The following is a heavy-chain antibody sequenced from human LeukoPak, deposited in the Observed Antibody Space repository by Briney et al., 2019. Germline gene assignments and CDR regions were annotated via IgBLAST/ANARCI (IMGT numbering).Heavy chain of an antibody. CDR2: ISSSSSTI. CDR3: ARDGYYYDSSGSRYFDY. V-gene: IGHV3-48*01. Sequence: GGSLRLSCAASGFTFSSYSMNWVRQAPGKGLEWVSHISSSSSTIYYADSVKGRFTISRDNAKNSLYLQMNSLRAEDTAVYYCARDGYYYDSSGSRYFDYWGQGTLVTVSS. D-gene: IGHD3-22*01. CDR1: GFTFSSYS. J-gene: IGHJ4*02.